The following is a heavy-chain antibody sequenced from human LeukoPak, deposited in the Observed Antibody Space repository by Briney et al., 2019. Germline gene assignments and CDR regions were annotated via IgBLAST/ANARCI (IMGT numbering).Heavy chain of an antibody. CDR3: AREIPVYFDY. CDR2: IYSRVT. CDR1: GGSISNYY. Sequence: PSETLSLTCTVSGGSISNYYLSWIRQPAGKGLEWIGRIYSRVTTYNPSLKSRVTMSADTSRNHVSLTLNSVTAADTAVYYCAREIPVYFDYWGQGTLVTVSS. V-gene: IGHV4-4*07. J-gene: IGHJ4*02. D-gene: IGHD2-21*01.